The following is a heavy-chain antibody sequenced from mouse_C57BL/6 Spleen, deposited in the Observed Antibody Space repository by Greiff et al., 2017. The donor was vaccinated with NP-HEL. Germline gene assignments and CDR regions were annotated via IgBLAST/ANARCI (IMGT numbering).Heavy chain of an antibody. Sequence: VQLKESGPELVKPGASVKISCKASGYSFTGYYMNWVKQSPEKSLEWIGEINPSTGGTTYNQKFKAKATLTVDKSSSTAYMQLKSLTSEDSAVYYCAREGDGYYRYFDVWGTGTTVTVSS. CDR3: AREGDGYYRYFDV. CDR2: INPSTGGT. D-gene: IGHD2-3*01. V-gene: IGHV1-42*01. J-gene: IGHJ1*03. CDR1: GYSFTGYY.